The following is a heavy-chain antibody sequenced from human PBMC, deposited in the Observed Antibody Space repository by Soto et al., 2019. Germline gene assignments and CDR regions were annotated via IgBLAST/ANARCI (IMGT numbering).Heavy chain of an antibody. Sequence: QITLKESGPTLVKPTQTLTLTCTFSGFSLSTSEVGVGWIRQPPGKALEWLALIYWDDDKHYSPSLRSRLTITKDTSKNQVVLIMTDMDPVDTATYYCAHCRRELELRGEWWFDPWGQGTLVTVSS. CDR1: GFSLSTSEVG. CDR2: IYWDDDK. V-gene: IGHV2-5*02. D-gene: IGHD1-7*01. J-gene: IGHJ5*02. CDR3: AHCRRELELRGEWWFDP.